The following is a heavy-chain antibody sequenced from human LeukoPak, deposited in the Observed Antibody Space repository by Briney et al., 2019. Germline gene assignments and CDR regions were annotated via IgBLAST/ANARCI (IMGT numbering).Heavy chain of an antibody. D-gene: IGHD1-26*01. CDR3: ARESLLGRTDDASDV. CDR2: IKKDGRDK. V-gene: IGHV3-7*01. Sequence: GGSLRLSCAASGFTFIRHYMSGVRQAPGKGLEGVANIKKDGRDKYYVESVKGRFAISRDNAKSSMYLQMNSLRAEDTALYYCARESLLGRTDDASDVWGQGTMVTVSS. CDR1: GFTFIRHY. J-gene: IGHJ3*01.